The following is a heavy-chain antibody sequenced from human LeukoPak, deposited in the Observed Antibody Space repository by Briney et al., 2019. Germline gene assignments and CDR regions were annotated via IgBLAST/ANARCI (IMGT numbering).Heavy chain of an antibody. Sequence: PSETLSLTCTVSGDSISSGAYYWGWVRQLAEKGLDWIGYIGYTGDTYYNPSLRSRATISKDTSKTQFSLRLNSLTAADTAVYYCARVAAATTNPRFDFWGQGTLVTVSS. CDR2: IGYTGDT. V-gene: IGHV4-31*03. J-gene: IGHJ4*02. D-gene: IGHD1-1*01. CDR1: GDSISSGAYY. CDR3: ARVAAATTNPRFDF.